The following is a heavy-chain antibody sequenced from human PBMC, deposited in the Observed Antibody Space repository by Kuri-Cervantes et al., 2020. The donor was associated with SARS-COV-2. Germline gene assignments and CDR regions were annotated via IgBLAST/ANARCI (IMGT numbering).Heavy chain of an antibody. CDR2: ICYSGST. V-gene: IGHV4-59*01. CDR3: ARDPRHYCSSTSCYSYYGMDV. Sequence: SETLSLTCTVSGGSISSYYWSWIRQPPGKGLEWIGYICYSGSTNYNPSLKSRVTISVDTSKNQFSLKLSSVTAADTAVYYCARDPRHYCSSTSCYSYYGMDVWGQGTTVTVSS. CDR1: GGSISSYY. D-gene: IGHD2-2*02. J-gene: IGHJ6*02.